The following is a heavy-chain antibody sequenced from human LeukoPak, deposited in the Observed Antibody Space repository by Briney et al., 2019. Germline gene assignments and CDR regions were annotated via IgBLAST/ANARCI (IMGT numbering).Heavy chain of an antibody. J-gene: IGHJ6*03. D-gene: IGHD1-1*01. V-gene: IGHV4-4*07. CDR1: GGSISSYY. CDR2: IYTSGST. Sequence: SETLSLTCTVSGGSISSYYWSWIRQPAGKGLEWIGRIYTSGSTNYNPSLKSRVTISVDTSKNQFSLKLSSVTAADTAVYFCARGRVSSSTWYSTYYYYFCMDVWGKGTTVTVSS. CDR3: ARGRVSSSTWYSTYYYYFCMDV.